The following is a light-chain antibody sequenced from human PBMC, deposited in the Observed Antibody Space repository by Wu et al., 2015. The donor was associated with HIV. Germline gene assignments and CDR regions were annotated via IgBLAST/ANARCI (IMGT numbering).Light chain of an antibody. CDR1: QSISSW. J-gene: IGKJ1*01. Sequence: DIQMTQSPSTLSASVGDRVTITCRASQSISSWLAWYQQRPGKAPKLLIYQTSSLENGVPSRFSGSGSGTEFTLTISSLQPDDFATYYCQHSGTFGQGTKVEIK. V-gene: IGKV1-5*03. CDR2: QTS. CDR3: QHSGT.